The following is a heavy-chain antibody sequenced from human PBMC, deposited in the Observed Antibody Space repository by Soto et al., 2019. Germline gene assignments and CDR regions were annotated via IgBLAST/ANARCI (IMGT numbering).Heavy chain of an antibody. CDR3: ARSVGCTNRVCYGGFEY. CDR2: INAGNGNT. Sequence: GASGKVSCKASGYTVTSSAMHWVRQAPGQRLEWMGWINAGNGNTKYSQKFQGRVTITRDTSASTAYMELSSLRSEDTAVYYCARSVGCTNRVCYGGFEYWGKGTLVTVS. V-gene: IGHV1-3*01. CDR1: GYTVTSSA. J-gene: IGHJ4*02. D-gene: IGHD2-8*01.